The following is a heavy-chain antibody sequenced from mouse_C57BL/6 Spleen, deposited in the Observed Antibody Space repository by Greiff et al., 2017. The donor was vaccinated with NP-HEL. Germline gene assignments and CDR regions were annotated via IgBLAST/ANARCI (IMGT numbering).Heavy chain of an antibody. V-gene: IGHV5-6*02. CDR1: GFTFSSYG. D-gene: IGHD1-1*01. CDR3: ARRGTTVVDPFDY. CDR2: ISSGGSYT. J-gene: IGHJ2*01. Sequence: EVKLVESGGDLVKPGGSLKLSCAASGFTFSSYGMSWVRQTPDKRLERVATISSGGSYTYYPDSVKGRFTISRDNAKNTLYLQMSSLKSEDTAMYYCARRGTTVVDPFDYWGQGTTLTVSS.